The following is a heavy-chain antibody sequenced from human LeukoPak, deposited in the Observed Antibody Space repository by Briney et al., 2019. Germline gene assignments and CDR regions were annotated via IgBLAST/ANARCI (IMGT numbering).Heavy chain of an antibody. Sequence: KTSETLSLTCAVSGYSISSGYYWGWIRQTPGKGLEWIGSIFHSGSTYYSPFLKSRVTISVDTSKNQFSLKLSSVTAADTAVYYCARPFRGSYDWFDPWGQGILVTVSS. CDR3: ARPFRGSYDWFDP. J-gene: IGHJ5*02. CDR1: GYSISSGYY. V-gene: IGHV4-38-2*01. D-gene: IGHD1-26*01. CDR2: IFHSGST.